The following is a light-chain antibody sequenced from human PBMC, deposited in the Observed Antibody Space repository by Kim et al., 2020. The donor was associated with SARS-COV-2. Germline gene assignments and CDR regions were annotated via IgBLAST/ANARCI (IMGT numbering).Light chain of an antibody. CDR1: ILRRSF. V-gene: IGLV3-19*01. CDR3: HSRDINNNRHV. Sequence: SSELTQDPAVSVALGQTVRITCQGDILRRSFAAWYQQKPGQAPVLVTYGKNYRPSGIPDRFSGSNSESTASLTITGAQAEDGADYYCHSRDINNNRHVFGAGTKVTVL. CDR2: GKN. J-gene: IGLJ1*01.